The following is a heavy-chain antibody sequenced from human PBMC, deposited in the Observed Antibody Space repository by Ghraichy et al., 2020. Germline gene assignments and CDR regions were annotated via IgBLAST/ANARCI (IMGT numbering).Heavy chain of an antibody. D-gene: IGHD3-16*01. Sequence: SETLSLTCAVSGGSLSSSNWWSWVRQPPGKGLEWIGEIYHSGSTNYNPSLKSRVTISVDKSKNQFSLKLSSVTAADTAVYYCARDLRGPFTQFGFDIWGRGTMVTVSS. CDR1: GGSLSSSNW. CDR2: IYHSGST. CDR3: ARDLRGPFTQFGFDI. V-gene: IGHV4-4*02. J-gene: IGHJ3*02.